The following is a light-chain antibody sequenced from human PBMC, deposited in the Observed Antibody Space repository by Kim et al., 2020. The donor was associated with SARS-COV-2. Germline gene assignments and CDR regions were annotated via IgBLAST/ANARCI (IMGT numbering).Light chain of an antibody. V-gene: IGLV2-14*03. CDR1: SSDVGGYTH. J-gene: IGLJ1*01. Sequence: GQSITISSTGTSSDVGGYTHVSWYQQHPGKAPKLMIYDVSNRPSGVSNRFSGYKSGNTASLTISGLQAEDEADYYCSSYTSSSTYVFGTGTKVTVL. CDR3: SSYTSSSTYV. CDR2: DVS.